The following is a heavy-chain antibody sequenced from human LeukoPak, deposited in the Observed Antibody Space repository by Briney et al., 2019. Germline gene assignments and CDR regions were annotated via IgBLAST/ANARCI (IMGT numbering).Heavy chain of an antibody. D-gene: IGHD6-19*01. CDR2: INPNSGGT. J-gene: IGHJ4*02. CDR1: GYTFTGYY. V-gene: IGHV1-2*02. Sequence: ASVKVSCKASGYTFTGYYMHWVRQAPGQGLEWMGWINPNSGGTNYAQKFQGRVTMTRDTSISTAYMELSRLRSDDTAVYYCARDSSGWFGLLEGYGYYFDYWGQGTLVTVSS. CDR3: ARDSSGWFGLLEGYGYYFDY.